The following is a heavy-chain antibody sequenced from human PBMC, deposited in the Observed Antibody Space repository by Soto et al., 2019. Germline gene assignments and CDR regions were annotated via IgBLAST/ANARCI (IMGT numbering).Heavy chain of an antibody. CDR1: GGSFSEHY. J-gene: IGHJ4*02. CDR3: ASLTNGRPGDS. CDR2: INHSGST. D-gene: IGHD2-8*01. V-gene: IGHV4-34*01. Sequence: SETLSLTCAVYGGSFSEHYWSWIRQTPGKGLEWIGEINHSGSTNYNPSFKSRVTISVDTSKNQFSLYLSSVTAADTAVIYCASLTNGRPGDSWGQGTLVTVSS.